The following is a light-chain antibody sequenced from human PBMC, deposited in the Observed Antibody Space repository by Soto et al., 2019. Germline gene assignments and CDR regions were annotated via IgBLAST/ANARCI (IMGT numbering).Light chain of an antibody. CDR1: NLGDKY. V-gene: IGLV3-1*01. J-gene: IGLJ3*02. Sequence: SYELTQPPSVSVSPGQTASITCSGDNLGDKYAYWYQQMPGHSPVLVIYQDTRRPTGIPERFSGSNSGNTATLTISGTQAMDEADYYCQAWDRSSAVFGGGTQLTVL. CDR3: QAWDRSSAV. CDR2: QDT.